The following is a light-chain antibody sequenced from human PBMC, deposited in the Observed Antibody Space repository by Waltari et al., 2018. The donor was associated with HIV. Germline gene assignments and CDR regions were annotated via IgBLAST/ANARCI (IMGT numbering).Light chain of an antibody. V-gene: IGKV1-13*02. CDR1: QGLRNA. CDR2: DAS. CDR3: QQFRSYPRT. Sequence: AIQLTQSPSSLSASVGDRVTITCRASQGLRNALAWYQQKPGRPPKLLIYDASTLEGGVPSRFSGTMSGTDFNLTISNLQPEDSATYYCQQFRSYPRTFGQGATLESK. J-gene: IGKJ2*01.